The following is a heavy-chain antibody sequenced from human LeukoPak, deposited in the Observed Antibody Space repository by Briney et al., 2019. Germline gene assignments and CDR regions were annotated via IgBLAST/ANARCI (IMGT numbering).Heavy chain of an antibody. CDR3: ARHDYSNYVGYYDH. D-gene: IGHD4-11*01. CDR2: INWNGGRT. V-gene: IGHV3-20*04. Sequence: GGSLRLSCAASGFTFRNYGMSWVRQAPGKGLEWVSGINWNGGRTDYADSVKGRFTISRDNAKNSLYLQVTSLRAEDTALYYCARHDYSNYVGYYDHWGQGTLVTVSS. J-gene: IGHJ4*02. CDR1: GFTFRNYG.